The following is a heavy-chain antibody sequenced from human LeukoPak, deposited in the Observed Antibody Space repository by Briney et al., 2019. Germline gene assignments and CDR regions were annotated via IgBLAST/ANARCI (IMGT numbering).Heavy chain of an antibody. CDR2: IYYSGST. CDR1: GASISSRNYY. J-gene: IGHJ6*03. Sequence: PSETLSLTCSVSGASISSRNYYWAWIRQPPGKGLQWIGSIYYSGSTYYKPSLKSRLTISVDKSKNQFSLKLSSVTAADTAVYYCARVDTAMVDYMDVWGKGTTVTVSS. CDR3: ARVDTAMVDYMDV. V-gene: IGHV4-39*07. D-gene: IGHD5-18*01.